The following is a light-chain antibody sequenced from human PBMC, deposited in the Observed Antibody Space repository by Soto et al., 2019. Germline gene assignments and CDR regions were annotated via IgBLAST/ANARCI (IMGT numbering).Light chain of an antibody. J-gene: IGLJ2*01. Sequence: QLVLTQPPSVSGAPGQRVTISCTGSSSNFGAGYDVHWYQQLPGTAPKLLIYGNNNRPSGVPDRFSGSKSGTSASLAITGLQAEDEADYYCQSYDTSLRASVFGGGTKVTVL. CDR2: GNN. CDR3: QSYDTSLRASV. CDR1: SSNFGAGYD. V-gene: IGLV1-40*01.